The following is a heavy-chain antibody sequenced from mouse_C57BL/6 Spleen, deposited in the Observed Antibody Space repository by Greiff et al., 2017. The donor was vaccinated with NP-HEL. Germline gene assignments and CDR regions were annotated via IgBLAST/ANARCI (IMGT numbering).Heavy chain of an antibody. CDR3: ASFYYYGAY. Sequence: VQLQQPGAELVKPGASVKMSCKASGYTFTSYWITWVKQRPGQGLEWIGDIYPGSGSTNYNEKFKSKATLTVDKSSSTAYMQLSSLTSEDSAVYYCASFYYYGAYWGQGTLVTVSA. D-gene: IGHD1-1*01. CDR2: IYPGSGST. CDR1: GYTFTSYW. J-gene: IGHJ3*01. V-gene: IGHV1-55*01.